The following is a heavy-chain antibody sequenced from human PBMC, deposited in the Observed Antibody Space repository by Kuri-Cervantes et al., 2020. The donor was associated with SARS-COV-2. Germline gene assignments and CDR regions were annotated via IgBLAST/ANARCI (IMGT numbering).Heavy chain of an antibody. CDR3: ASLDSGYAQSYYYSMEV. J-gene: IGHJ6*03. V-gene: IGHV3-69-1*01. CDR1: GFTFSNAW. Sequence: GGSLKISCAASGFTFSNAWMSWVRQAPGKGLEWASYISSSSTIYYADSVKGRFTISRDNAKNSLYLQMNSLRDEDTAVYYCASLDSGYAQSYYYSMEVWGKGTTVTVSS. CDR2: ISSSSTI. D-gene: IGHD5-12*01.